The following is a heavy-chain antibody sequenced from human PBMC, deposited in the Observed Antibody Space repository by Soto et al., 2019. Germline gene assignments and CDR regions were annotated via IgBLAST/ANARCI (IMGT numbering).Heavy chain of an antibody. J-gene: IGHJ5*02. CDR2: IKQDGSEK. D-gene: IGHD6-13*01. Sequence: GGSLRLSCAASGFTFSSYWMSWVRQAPGKGLEWVANIKQDGSEKYYVDSVKGRFTISRDNAKNSLYLQMNSLRAEDTAVYYCAREYSSRWYSNWFDPWGPGTLVTVSS. CDR1: GFTFSSYW. V-gene: IGHV3-7*03. CDR3: AREYSSRWYSNWFDP.